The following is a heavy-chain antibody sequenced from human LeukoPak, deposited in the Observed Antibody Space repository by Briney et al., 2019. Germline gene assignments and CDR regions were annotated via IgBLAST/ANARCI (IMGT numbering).Heavy chain of an antibody. CDR1: GFTFNNYN. J-gene: IGHJ3*02. D-gene: IGHD5-18*01. CDR3: ARDLDSYGQLDAFDI. V-gene: IGHV3-21*01. CDR2: ITSSGAYI. Sequence: GGSLRLSCAASGFTFNNYNMNWVRQAPGKALEWASSITSSGAYIFYADSVKGRFTISRDNAKDSLYLQMNSLRAEDTAVYYCARDLDSYGQLDAFDIWGQGTMVTVSS.